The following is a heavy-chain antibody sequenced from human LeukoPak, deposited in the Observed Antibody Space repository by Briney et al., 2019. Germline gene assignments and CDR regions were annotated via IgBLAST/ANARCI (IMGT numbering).Heavy chain of an antibody. J-gene: IGHJ6*02. D-gene: IGHD1-26*01. CDR2: IYYNGST. Sequence: PSQTLSLTCTVSAGSISSDIYFWGWVRQPPGKGLEWFGSIYYNGSTYYNPSLKSRITMSVDTPRNQFSLKLSSVTAADTAVYYCARHTPPNSAYFYHYSGMDVWGQGTTVTVSS. CDR3: ARHTPPNSAYFYHYSGMDV. CDR1: AGSISSDIYF. V-gene: IGHV4-39*01.